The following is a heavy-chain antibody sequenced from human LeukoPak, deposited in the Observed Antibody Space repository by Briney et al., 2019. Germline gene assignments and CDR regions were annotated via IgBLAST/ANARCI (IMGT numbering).Heavy chain of an antibody. CDR1: GFTFSSYS. D-gene: IGHD4-17*01. J-gene: IGHJ4*02. CDR2: ISSSGTTI. V-gene: IGHV3-48*04. CDR3: ARETVRNYFDY. Sequence: GGSLRLSCAASGFTFSSYSMNWVRQAPGKGLEWVSYISSSGTTIYYADSVKGRFTISRDNAKNSLYLQMNSLRAEDTAVYYCARETVRNYFDYWGQGTLVTVSS.